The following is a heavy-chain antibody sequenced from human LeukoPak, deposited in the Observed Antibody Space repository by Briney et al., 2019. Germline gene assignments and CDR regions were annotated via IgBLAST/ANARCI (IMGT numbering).Heavy chain of an antibody. V-gene: IGHV3-9*01. CDR1: GFTFDDYA. J-gene: IGHJ5*02. CDR3: AKDIGRASTGGFDP. CDR2: LSWDSGSI. Sequence: PGRSLRLSFVPSGFTFDDYAMHWVRPAPGKGRGGVSGLSWDSGSIGYADSVKGRFTISRDNAKNSQYLQMNSLRAEDTALYYCAKDIGRASTGGFDPWGQGTLVTVSS.